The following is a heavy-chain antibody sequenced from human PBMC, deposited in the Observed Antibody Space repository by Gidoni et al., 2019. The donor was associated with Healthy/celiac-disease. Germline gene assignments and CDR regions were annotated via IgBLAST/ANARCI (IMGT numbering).Heavy chain of an antibody. D-gene: IGHD6-19*01. J-gene: IGHJ6*02. CDR3: ARDWGPAAVARNYYYYGMDV. CDR1: VFTFSSYA. Sequence: QVQLVESGGGVVQPGRALRLSCAASVFTFSSYAMHWVRQAPGKGLEWVAVISYDGSNKYYADSVQGRFTISRDNSKNTLYLQMNSLRAEDTAVYYCARDWGPAAVARNYYYYGMDVWGQGTTVTVSS. V-gene: IGHV3-30-3*01. CDR2: ISYDGSNK.